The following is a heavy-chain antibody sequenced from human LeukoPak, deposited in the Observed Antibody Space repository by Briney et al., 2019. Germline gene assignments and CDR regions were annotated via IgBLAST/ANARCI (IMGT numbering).Heavy chain of an antibody. CDR3: ARIKRRNAFDI. J-gene: IGHJ3*02. CDR2: IYYSGST. V-gene: IGHV4-31*03. CDR1: GGSISSGGYY. Sequence: SQTLSLTCTVSGGSISSGGYYWSWIRQHPGKGLEWIGYIYYSGSTYYNPSLKSRVTISVDTSKNQLSLKLSSVTAADTAVYYCARIKRRNAFDIWGQGTMVTVSS.